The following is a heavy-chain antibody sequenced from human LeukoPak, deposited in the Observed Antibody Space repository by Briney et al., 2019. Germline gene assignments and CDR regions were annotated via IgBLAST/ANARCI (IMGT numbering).Heavy chain of an antibody. CDR1: GDSVSSNSAA. J-gene: IGHJ4*02. CDR2: TYYRSKWYN. Sequence: SQTLSLTCAISGDSVSSNSAAWNWIRQSPSRGLEWLGRTYYRSKWYNDYAVSVKSRITINPDTSKNQFSLQLNSVTPEDTAVYYCARNLGYCSNTSCYNGFDYWGQGTLVTVSS. V-gene: IGHV6-1*01. D-gene: IGHD2-2*02. CDR3: ARNLGYCSNTSCYNGFDY.